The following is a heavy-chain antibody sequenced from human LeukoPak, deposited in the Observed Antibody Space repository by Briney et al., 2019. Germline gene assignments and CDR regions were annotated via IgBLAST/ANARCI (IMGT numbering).Heavy chain of an antibody. CDR1: GYSISISYF. V-gene: IGHV4-38-2*02. CDR2: IYHSGNT. D-gene: IGHD1-26*01. CDR3: ARTMRWVVAATGGIQNWFDP. J-gene: IGHJ5*02. Sequence: SETLSLTCTVSGYSISISYFWGWIRQAPGKGLEWIGSIYHSGNTYYNPSLKSRVTISVDTSKNQFSLKVNSVTAADTAVYYCARTMRWVVAATGGIQNWFDPWGQGTLVTVSS.